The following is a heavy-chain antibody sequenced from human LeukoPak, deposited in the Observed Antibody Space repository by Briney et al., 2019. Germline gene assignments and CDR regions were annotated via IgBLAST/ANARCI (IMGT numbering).Heavy chain of an antibody. CDR1: GFTFSSYS. V-gene: IGHV3-21*01. CDR2: ISSSSSYI. Sequence: PGGSLRLSCAASGFTFSSYSMNWVRQAPGKGLEWVSSISSSSSYIYYADSVKGRFTIFRDNAKNSLYLQMNSLRAEDTAVYYCARSLTGYSSDAFDIWGQGTMVTVSS. D-gene: IGHD3-9*01. CDR3: ARSLTGYSSDAFDI. J-gene: IGHJ3*02.